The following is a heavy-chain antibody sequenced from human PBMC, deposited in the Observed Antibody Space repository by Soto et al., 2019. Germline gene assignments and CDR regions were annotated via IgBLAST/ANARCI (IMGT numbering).Heavy chain of an antibody. J-gene: IGHJ5*02. Sequence: GGSLRLSCAACGVTFSSYAMSWVRQAPGKGLEWVSAISGSGGSTYYADSVKGRFTISRDNSKNTLYLQMNSLRAEDTAVYYCAKAPLWFGDKGAPNWFDPWGQGTLVTVSS. CDR2: ISGSGGST. CDR3: AKAPLWFGDKGAPNWFDP. D-gene: IGHD3-10*01. V-gene: IGHV3-23*01. CDR1: GVTFSSYA.